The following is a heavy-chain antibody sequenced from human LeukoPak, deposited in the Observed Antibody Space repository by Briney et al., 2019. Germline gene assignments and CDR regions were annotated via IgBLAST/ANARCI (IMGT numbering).Heavy chain of an antibody. CDR1: GYSFTGYY. V-gene: IGHV1-2*02. D-gene: IGHD2-8*01. CDR2: INPYSGDT. CDR3: AGSLGYCTSNVCYLKY. Sequence: ASVKVSCKASGYSFTGYYIHWVRQAPGQGLAWMGWINPYSGDTTYAQKFQGRLTLTRDTSISTAYMEVSRLKSDDTAVYYCAGSLGYCTSNVCYLKYWGQGTLVTVSS. J-gene: IGHJ4*02.